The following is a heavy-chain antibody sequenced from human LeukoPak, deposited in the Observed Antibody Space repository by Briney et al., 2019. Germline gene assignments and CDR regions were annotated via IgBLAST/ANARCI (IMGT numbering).Heavy chain of an antibody. D-gene: IGHD3-10*01. CDR2: IKQDGSEK. V-gene: IGHV3-7*01. CDR3: AGGIAMVRGGDV. CDR1: GLTFSTYW. Sequence: GGSLRLSCAASGLTFSTYWMTWVRPAPGKGLEWVANIKQDGSEKNYVDSVKGRFTISRDNAKNSLYLQMNSLRVEDTAVYYCAGGIAMVRGGDVWGKGTTVTVSS. J-gene: IGHJ6*04.